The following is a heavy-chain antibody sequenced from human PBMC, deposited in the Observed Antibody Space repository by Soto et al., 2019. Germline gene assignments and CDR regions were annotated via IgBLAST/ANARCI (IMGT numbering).Heavy chain of an antibody. D-gene: IGHD6-19*01. Sequence: PGGSLRLSCAASGFTFDDYAMHWVRQAPGKGLEWVSGITWNSATIGYADSVKGRCTISRDNAKNSLYLQMNSLRVEDTALYYCARDGGVVVAVDAFDVWGQGTMVTVSS. J-gene: IGHJ3*01. CDR1: GFTFDDYA. CDR3: ARDGGVVVAVDAFDV. CDR2: ITWNSATI. V-gene: IGHV3-9*01.